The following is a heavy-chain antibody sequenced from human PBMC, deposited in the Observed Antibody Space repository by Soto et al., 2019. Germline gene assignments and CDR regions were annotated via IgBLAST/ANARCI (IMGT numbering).Heavy chain of an antibody. CDR3: ARWAQPDGPDYYYYYGMDV. D-gene: IGHD2-2*01. CDR2: INPNSGGT. Sequence: ASVKVSCKASGYTFTGYYMHWVRQAPGQGLEWMGWINPNSGGTNYAQKFQGRVTMTRDTSISTAYMELSRLRSDDTAMYYCARWAQPDGPDYYYYYGMDVWGQGTTVTVSS. CDR1: GYTFTGYY. V-gene: IGHV1-2*02. J-gene: IGHJ6*02.